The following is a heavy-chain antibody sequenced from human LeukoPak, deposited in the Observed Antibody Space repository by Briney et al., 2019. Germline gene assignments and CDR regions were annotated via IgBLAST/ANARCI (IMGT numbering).Heavy chain of an antibody. Sequence: GGSLRLSCAASGLTVNNNYMNWVRQAPGKGLEWVSALYIGGNTYYADSVRGRFTISRDSSKNTLYLQMNSLRAEDTAIYYCMTAAGYNFGQYWGRGTLVTASS. CDR3: MTAAGYNFGQY. CDR2: LYIGGNT. J-gene: IGHJ4*02. CDR1: GLTVNNNY. D-gene: IGHD5-18*01. V-gene: IGHV3-53*01.